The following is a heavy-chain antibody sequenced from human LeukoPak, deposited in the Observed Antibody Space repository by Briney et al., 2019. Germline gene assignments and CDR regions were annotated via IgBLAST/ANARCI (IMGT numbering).Heavy chain of an antibody. Sequence: GGSLRLSCAASGFTFSSYAMSWVRQAPGKGLEWVSSISSSSSYIYYADSVKGRFTISRDNAKNSLYLQMNSLRAEDTAVYYCARDGDYYDSSGYYYGAFDIWGQGTMVTVSS. CDR3: ARDGDYYDSSGYYYGAFDI. V-gene: IGHV3-21*01. CDR1: GFTFSSYA. D-gene: IGHD3-22*01. CDR2: ISSSSSYI. J-gene: IGHJ3*02.